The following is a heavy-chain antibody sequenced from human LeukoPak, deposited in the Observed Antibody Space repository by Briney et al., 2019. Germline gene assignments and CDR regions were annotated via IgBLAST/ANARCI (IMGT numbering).Heavy chain of an antibody. D-gene: IGHD3-22*01. CDR3: ARGLLQYDRQFDY. J-gene: IGHJ4*02. V-gene: IGHV3-66*02. Sequence: GGSLRLSCAASGFTVSSNFMSWVREAPGKGLEWGSVIYSDDTTYNADSVKGRFTICRDNSKNTLYLQMNSLRTEDTAMSYCARGLLQYDRQFDYWGQGTLVTVSS. CDR1: GFTVSSNF. CDR2: IYSDDTT.